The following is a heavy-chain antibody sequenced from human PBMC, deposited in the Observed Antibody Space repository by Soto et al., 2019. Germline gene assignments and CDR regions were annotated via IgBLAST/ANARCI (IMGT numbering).Heavy chain of an antibody. CDR3: VRGISKWGFYYMDV. D-gene: IGHD7-27*01. CDR2: INHRGST. CDR1: GGSFSGYY. V-gene: IGHV4-34*01. Sequence: QVQLQQWGAGLLKPSETLSLTCAVYGGSFSGYYWTWIRQPPGKGLVWIGEINHRGSTNYNPSLKSRVTLSVDTSKNQVSLKLSSVTAADTGVYYCVRGISKWGFYYMDVWGKGTTVTVSS. J-gene: IGHJ6*03.